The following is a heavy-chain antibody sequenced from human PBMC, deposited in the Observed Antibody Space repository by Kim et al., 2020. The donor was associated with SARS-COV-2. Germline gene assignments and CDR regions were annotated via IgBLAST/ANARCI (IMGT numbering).Heavy chain of an antibody. J-gene: IGHJ5*02. CDR3: AKGAEIYYYGSGRENWFDP. D-gene: IGHD3-10*01. Sequence: GGSLRLSCAASGFTFDDYAMHWVRQAPGKGLEWVSGISWNSGSIGYADSVKGRFTISRDNAKNSLYLQMNSLRAEDTALYYCAKGAEIYYYGSGRENWFDPWGQGTLVTVSS. CDR1: GFTFDDYA. V-gene: IGHV3-9*01. CDR2: ISWNSGSI.